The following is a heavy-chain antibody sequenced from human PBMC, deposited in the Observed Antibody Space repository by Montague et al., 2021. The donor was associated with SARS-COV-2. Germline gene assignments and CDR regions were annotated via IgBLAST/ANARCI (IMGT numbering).Heavy chain of an antibody. J-gene: IGHJ3*02. CDR1: GGSISGGGYY. CDR3: ARVQGITMIVVVIGAFDI. Sequence: TLFLTCTVSGGSISGGGYYWSWIRQHPGKGLEWIGYIYYSGSTYYNPSLKSRVTISVDTSKNQFSLKLSSVTAADTAVYYCARVQGITMIVVVIGAFDIWGQGTMVTVSS. CDR2: IYYSGST. D-gene: IGHD3-22*01. V-gene: IGHV4-31*03.